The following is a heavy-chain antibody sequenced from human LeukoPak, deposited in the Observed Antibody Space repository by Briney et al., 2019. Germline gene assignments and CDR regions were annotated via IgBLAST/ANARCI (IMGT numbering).Heavy chain of an antibody. CDR1: GFTFSSYE. D-gene: IGHD6-13*01. Sequence: GGSLRLSCAASGFTFSSYEMNWFRQAPGKGLEWVSYISSSGSTIYYADSVKGRFTISRDNAKNSLYLQMNSLRAEDTAVYYCARGGFSSSWSKSWGQGTLVTVSS. CDR2: ISSSGSTI. J-gene: IGHJ4*02. V-gene: IGHV3-48*03. CDR3: ARGGFSSSWSKS.